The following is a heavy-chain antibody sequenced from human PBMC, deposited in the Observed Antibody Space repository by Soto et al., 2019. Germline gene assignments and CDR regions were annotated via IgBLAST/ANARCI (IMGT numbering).Heavy chain of an antibody. Sequence: PSQTLSLTCVGSGDTVSSNSVAWNWVRQSPSRGLEWLGRTYYRSRWYSDYAVSVRSRIDINADTSKNQVSLQLNSVTPEDTAVYYCARSEEDSDHHYYGMDVWGQGTTVTVSS. V-gene: IGHV6-1*01. CDR2: TYYRSRWYS. CDR3: ARSEEDSDHHYYGMDV. CDR1: GDTVSSNSVA. J-gene: IGHJ6*02. D-gene: IGHD2-15*01.